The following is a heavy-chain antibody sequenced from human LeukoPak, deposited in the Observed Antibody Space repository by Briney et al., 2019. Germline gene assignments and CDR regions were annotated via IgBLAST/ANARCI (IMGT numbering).Heavy chain of an antibody. CDR2: IYSGGST. J-gene: IGHJ4*02. D-gene: IGHD5-24*01. CDR1: GFTVSSNY. CDR3: ARGEMATIPIDY. V-gene: IGHV3-66*02. Sequence: QPGGSLRLSCAASGFTVSSNYTSWVRQAPGKGLEWVSVIYSGGSTYYADSVKGRFTISRDNSKNTLYLQMNSLRAEDTAVYYCARGEMATIPIDYWGQGTLVTVSS.